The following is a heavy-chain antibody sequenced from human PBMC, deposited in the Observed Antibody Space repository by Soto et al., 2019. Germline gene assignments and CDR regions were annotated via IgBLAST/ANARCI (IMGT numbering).Heavy chain of an antibody. V-gene: IGHV1-69*01. CDR3: ARHYDYVWGSAEYYFDY. Sequence: QVQLVQSGAEVKKPGSSVKVSCKASGGTFSKYSISWVRQAPGQGLEWMGGIIPMFGTANYARKFQGRVTITADESTSTTYMELSSLRSEDTAVYYCARHYDYVWGSAEYYFDYWGQGTLVTVSS. J-gene: IGHJ4*02. CDR1: GGTFSKYS. D-gene: IGHD3-16*01. CDR2: IIPMFGTA.